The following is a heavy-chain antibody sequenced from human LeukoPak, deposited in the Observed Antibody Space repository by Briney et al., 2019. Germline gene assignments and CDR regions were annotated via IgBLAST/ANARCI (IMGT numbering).Heavy chain of an antibody. V-gene: IGHV3-74*01. CDR3: TNNFHGDYSY. CDR2: VNGDGRTT. J-gene: IGHJ4*02. D-gene: IGHD4-17*01. Sequence: PGGSLRLSCTASGFTFSAYWMRWVRQAPGNGLVWVSRVNGDGRTTNYADSVKGRFTISRDNTKNTLNLHSKRPRAAATAVYYCTNNFHGDYSYWGQGTLVTVSS. CDR1: GFTFSAYW.